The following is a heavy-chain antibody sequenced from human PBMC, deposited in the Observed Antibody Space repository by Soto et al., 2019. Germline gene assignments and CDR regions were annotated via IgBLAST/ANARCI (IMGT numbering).Heavy chain of an antibody. CDR2: INDRGSI. Sequence: QVQLQQWGAGPLRPLETLSLACGVSGGSFSGYYWAWIRQSPGKGLEWIGEINDRGSISYNPSLKSRVSIAVDTSKNHYSLNLRSVTAADTAGYYCARESHDILTGPPWVWYFDLWGRGTLVTVSS. D-gene: IGHD3-9*01. CDR1: GGSFSGYY. J-gene: IGHJ2*01. CDR3: ARESHDILTGPPWVWYFDL. V-gene: IGHV4-34*01.